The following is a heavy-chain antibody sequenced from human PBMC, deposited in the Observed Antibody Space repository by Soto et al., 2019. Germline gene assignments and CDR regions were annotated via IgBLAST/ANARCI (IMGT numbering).Heavy chain of an antibody. CDR2: IYPGDSDT. D-gene: IGHD5-12*01. J-gene: IGHJ6*02. Sequence: LGESLKISCKGSGYSFTSYWIGWVRQMPGKGLEWMGIIYPGDSDTRYSPSFQGQVTISADKSISTAYLKWSSLKASDTAMYYCASLRVATKLGYYYYGMDVWGQGTTVTVSS. CDR3: ASLRVATKLGYYYYGMDV. CDR1: GYSFTSYW. V-gene: IGHV5-51*01.